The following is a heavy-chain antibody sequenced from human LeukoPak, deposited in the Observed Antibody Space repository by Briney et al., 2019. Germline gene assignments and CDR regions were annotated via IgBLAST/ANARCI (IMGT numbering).Heavy chain of an antibody. D-gene: IGHD6-6*01. Sequence: YYADSVKGRFTISRDNSTNTLYLQMNSLRAEDTAVYYCARADSIAAPFDYWGPGTLVTVSS. V-gene: IGHV3-33*01. J-gene: IGHJ4*02. CDR3: ARADSIAAPFDY.